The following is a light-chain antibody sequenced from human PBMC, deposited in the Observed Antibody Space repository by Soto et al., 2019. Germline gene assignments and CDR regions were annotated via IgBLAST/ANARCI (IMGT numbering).Light chain of an antibody. J-gene: IGLJ1*01. CDR3: SSYTTSSTLLYV. CDR2: AVS. V-gene: IGLV2-14*01. Sequence: QSALTQPASVSGSPGQSITISCTGTSSDVGGYNYVSWYQQHPGKAPKLMIYAVSNRPSGVSTRFSGSKSGNTASLTISGLQAEDEADYHCSSYTTSSTLLYVFGTGNKLTVL. CDR1: SSDVGGYNY.